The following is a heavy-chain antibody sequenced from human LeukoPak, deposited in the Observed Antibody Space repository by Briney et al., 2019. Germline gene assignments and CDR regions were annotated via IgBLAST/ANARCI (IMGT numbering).Heavy chain of an antibody. D-gene: IGHD3-9*01. CDR2: ISSYNGNT. CDR1: GYTFTNSG. Sequence: ASVKVSCKASGYTFTNSGINWVRQAPGQGLEWMGWISSYNGNTNYAENFQGRGTLTTDTPTTTVYMELRNLTSEDTAVYYCARDKGLVNYDILTGYYNVAYFDYWGQGTLVTVSS. J-gene: IGHJ4*02. CDR3: ARDKGLVNYDILTGYYNVAYFDY. V-gene: IGHV1-18*01.